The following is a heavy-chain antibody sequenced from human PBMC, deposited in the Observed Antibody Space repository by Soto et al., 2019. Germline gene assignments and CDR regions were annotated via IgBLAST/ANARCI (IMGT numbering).Heavy chain of an antibody. J-gene: IGHJ4*02. CDR2: IYYSGST. CDR3: ASTSIAAAGIGYFDY. D-gene: IGHD6-13*01. CDR1: GGSISSYY. Sequence: SETLSLTCTVSGGSISSYYWSWIRQPPGKGLEWIGYIYYSGSTNYNPSLKSRVTISVDTSKNQFSLKLSSVTAADTAVYYCASTSIAAAGIGYFDYWGQGTLVTVSS. V-gene: IGHV4-59*01.